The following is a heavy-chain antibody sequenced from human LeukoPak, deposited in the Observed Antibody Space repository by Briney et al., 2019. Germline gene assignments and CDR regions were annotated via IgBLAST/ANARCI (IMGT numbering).Heavy chain of an antibody. V-gene: IGHV4-61*02. J-gene: IGHJ4*02. CDR3: ARGASGWVGEYYFDY. D-gene: IGHD6-19*01. CDR2: IYPSGST. Sequence: PSQTLSLTCTVSGDSITSVGYYWNWIRQPAGKELEWIGRIYPSGSTNYNPSLKSRVTISVDTSKNQFSLKLSSVTAADTAVYYCARGASGWVGEYYFDYWGQGTLVTVSS. CDR1: GDSITSVGYY.